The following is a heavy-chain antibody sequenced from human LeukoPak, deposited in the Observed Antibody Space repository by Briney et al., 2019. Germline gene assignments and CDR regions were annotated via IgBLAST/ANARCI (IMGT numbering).Heavy chain of an antibody. D-gene: IGHD3-10*01. Sequence: GGSPRLSCAASGFTFSNAWMSWVRQAPGKGLEWVGRIKSKTDGGTTDYAAPVKGRFTISRDDSKNTLYLQMNSLKTEDTAVYYCTTDYYGSGSYPDAFDIWGRGTMVTVSS. V-gene: IGHV3-15*01. CDR3: TTDYYGSGSYPDAFDI. CDR1: GFTFSNAW. CDR2: IKSKTDGGTT. J-gene: IGHJ3*02.